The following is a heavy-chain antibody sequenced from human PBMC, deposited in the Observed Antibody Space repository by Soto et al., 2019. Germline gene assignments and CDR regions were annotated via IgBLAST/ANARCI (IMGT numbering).Heavy chain of an antibody. J-gene: IGHJ4*02. Sequence: GGSLRLSCAASGFTCSTYGLHWVPQAPGKGLEWVAVLSYDGRNEYCADSVKGRFTICSAHSMNTMYLQINSLKAKDTPAYSLATGRDSYKNGAYDYRRKGTRVAV. CDR2: LSYDGRNE. CDR1: GFTCSTYG. CDR3: ATGRDSYKNGAYDY. V-gene: IGHV3-30*03. D-gene: IGHD1-26*01.